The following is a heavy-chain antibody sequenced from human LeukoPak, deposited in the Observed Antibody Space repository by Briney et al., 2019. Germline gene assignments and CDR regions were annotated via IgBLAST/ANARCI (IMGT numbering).Heavy chain of an antibody. D-gene: IGHD1-26*01. CDR3: SRESGAFCPFGY. CDR1: GGSISGTNW. Sequence: PSHTLSITCGVSGGSISGTNWWSWVRQPPGQGLEGLGEISLAGQTNYTPSLHAPVTMSLDKSTNQLPLNLTSVTAADTATYYCSRESGAFCPFGYWGQGTLVTVSS. V-gene: IGHV4-4*02. J-gene: IGHJ4*02. CDR2: ISLAGQT.